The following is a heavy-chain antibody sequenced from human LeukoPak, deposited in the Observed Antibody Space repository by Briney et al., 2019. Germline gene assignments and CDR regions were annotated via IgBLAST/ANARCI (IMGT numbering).Heavy chain of an antibody. V-gene: IGHV3-21*01. CDR3: ASRGVIINYFDY. CDR2: ISSSSSYI. CDR1: GFTFSSYS. D-gene: IGHD3-10*01. J-gene: IGHJ4*02. Sequence: GGSLRLPCAASGFTFSSYSMNWVRQAPGKGLEWVSSISSSSSYIYYADSVKGRFTISRDNAKNSLYLQMNSLRAEDTAVYYCASRGVIINYFDYWGQGTLVTVSS.